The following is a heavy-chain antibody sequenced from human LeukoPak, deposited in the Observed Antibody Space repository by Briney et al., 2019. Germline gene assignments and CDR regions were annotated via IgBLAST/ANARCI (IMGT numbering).Heavy chain of an antibody. J-gene: IGHJ5*02. Sequence: LSLTCAVYGGSFSGYYWSWIRQPPGKGLEWLSYINIGGTNTHYADSVKGRFTISRDNAKKSLYLEMNSLRAEDTAVYYCATDGAGFDTWGQGVLVTVSS. V-gene: IGHV3-11*01. CDR1: GGSFSGYY. CDR3: ATDGAGFDT. CDR2: INIGGTNT.